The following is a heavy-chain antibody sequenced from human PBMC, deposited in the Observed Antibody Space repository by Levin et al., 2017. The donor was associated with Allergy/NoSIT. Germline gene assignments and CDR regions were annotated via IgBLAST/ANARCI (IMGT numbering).Heavy chain of an antibody. V-gene: IGHV3-30-3*01. CDR1: GFTFSSYA. CDR3: ARDADFYDSSGSHWDY. D-gene: IGHD3-22*01. J-gene: IGHJ4*02. Sequence: GESLKISCAASGFTFSSYAMHWVRQAPGKGLEWVAVISYDGSNKYYADSVKGRFTISRDNSKNTLYLQMNSLRAEDTAVYYCARDADFYDSSGSHWDYWGQGTLVTVSS. CDR2: ISYDGSNK.